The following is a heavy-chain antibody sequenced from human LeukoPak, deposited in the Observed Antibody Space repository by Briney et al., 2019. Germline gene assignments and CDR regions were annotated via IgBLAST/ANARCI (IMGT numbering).Heavy chain of an antibody. V-gene: IGHV1-18*01. CDR2: ISAYNGNT. CDR3: ARGAAVPSYDFWSGPKYYFDY. Sequence: ASVKVSCKASGYTFTSYGISWVRQAPGQGLEWMGWISAYNGNTNYAQKLQGRVTMTTDTSTSTAYMELRSLRSDDTAVYYCARGAAVPSYDFWSGPKYYFDYWGQGTLVTVSS. J-gene: IGHJ4*02. D-gene: IGHD3-3*01. CDR1: GYTFTSYG.